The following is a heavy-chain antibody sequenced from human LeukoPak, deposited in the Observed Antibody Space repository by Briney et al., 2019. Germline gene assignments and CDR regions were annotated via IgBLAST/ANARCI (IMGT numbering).Heavy chain of an antibody. V-gene: IGHV4-34*01. CDR3: AKDRQPTRASGSAPSDY. J-gene: IGHJ4*02. CDR1: GGSFSGYY. Sequence: SETLSLTCVVYGGSFSGYYWSWIRQPPGKGLEWIGEINHSGSTNYNPSLKSRVTISVDTSKNQFSLKLSSVTAADTAVYYCAKDRQPTRASGSAPSDYWGQGTLVTVSS. CDR2: INHSGST. D-gene: IGHD1-26*01.